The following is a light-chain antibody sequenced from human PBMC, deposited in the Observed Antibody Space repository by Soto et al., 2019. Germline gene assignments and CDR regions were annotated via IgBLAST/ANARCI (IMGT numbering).Light chain of an antibody. CDR1: PGIRND. CDR3: LQDYNYPRT. Sequence: AIQMTQSPSSLSASVGDRVTITCRASPGIRNDLNWYQQKPGKAPKILIYAASSLQSGDPSKFSGSGSGTDFTLTISSLQPDDFAAYYCLQDYNYPRTFGQGTKVEIK. J-gene: IGKJ1*01. CDR2: AAS. V-gene: IGKV1-6*01.